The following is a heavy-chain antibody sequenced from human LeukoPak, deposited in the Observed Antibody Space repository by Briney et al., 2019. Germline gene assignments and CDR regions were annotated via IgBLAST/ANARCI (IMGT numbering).Heavy chain of an antibody. D-gene: IGHD1-26*01. CDR2: TRNKANSYIT. V-gene: IGHV3-72*01. CDR3: ASIRGTFGY. Sequence: GGSLRLSCAASGFTFSDHFLDWARQAPGKGLEWVGRTRNKANSYITEYAASVKGRFTISRDDSKNSLYLQMSSLKTDDTAMYYRASIRGTFGYWGQGTLVAVSS. J-gene: IGHJ4*02. CDR1: GFTFSDHF.